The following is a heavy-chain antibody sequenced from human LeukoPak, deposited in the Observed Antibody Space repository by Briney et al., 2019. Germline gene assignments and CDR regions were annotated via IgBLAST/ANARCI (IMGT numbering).Heavy chain of an antibody. Sequence: GASVRVSCKASGYKFFNYGINWMRQAPGQGLEWMGRIHPNSGDTNYAQKFQGRVTMTRDTSISTAYLELSRLRSDDTAVYYCARDEDVGDCTTTSCGWFDPWGQGTLVTVSS. D-gene: IGHD2-2*01. CDR2: IHPNSGDT. CDR3: ARDEDVGDCTTTSCGWFDP. V-gene: IGHV1-2*06. J-gene: IGHJ5*02. CDR1: GYKFFNYG.